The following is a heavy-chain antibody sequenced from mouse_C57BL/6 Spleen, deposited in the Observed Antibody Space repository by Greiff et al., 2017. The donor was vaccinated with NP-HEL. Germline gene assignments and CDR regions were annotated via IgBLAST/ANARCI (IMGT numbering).Heavy chain of an antibody. CDR2: IYPGDGDT. J-gene: IGHJ2*01. CDR3: ASYDYDGENFDY. D-gene: IGHD2-4*01. CDR1: GYAFSSSW. V-gene: IGHV1-82*01. Sequence: VQLQESGPELVKPGASVKISCKASGYAFSSSWMNWVKQRPGKGLEWIGRIYPGDGDTNYNGKFKGKATLTADKSSSTAYMQLSSLTSEDSAVYFCASYDYDGENFDYWGQGTTLTVSS.